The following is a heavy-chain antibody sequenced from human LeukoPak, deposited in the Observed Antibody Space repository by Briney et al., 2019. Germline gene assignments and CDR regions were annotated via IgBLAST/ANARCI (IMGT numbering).Heavy chain of an antibody. Sequence: GGSLRLSCAASGFTFSDYYMSWIRQAPGKGLEWVSYISSSSSYTNYADSVNGRFTISRDNAKNSLYLQMNSLRAEDTAVYYCATNYDILTGSPKDDAFDIWGQGTMVTVSS. J-gene: IGHJ3*02. CDR3: ATNYDILTGSPKDDAFDI. V-gene: IGHV3-11*03. D-gene: IGHD3-9*01. CDR2: ISSSSSYT. CDR1: GFTFSDYY.